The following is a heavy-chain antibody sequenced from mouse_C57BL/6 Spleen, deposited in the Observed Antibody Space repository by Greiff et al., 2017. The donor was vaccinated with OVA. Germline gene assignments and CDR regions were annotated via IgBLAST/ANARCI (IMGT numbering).Heavy chain of an antibody. CDR2: IYPRSGNT. CDR3: ASYDYCSRTAY. V-gene: IGHV1-81*01. Sequence: QVHVKQSGAELARPGASVKLSCKASGYTFTSYGISWVKQSTGKGLEWIGEIYPRSGNTYYNEKFKGKATLTADKSSSTAYMELRSLTSEDSAVYFCASYDYCSRTAYWGQGTLVTVSA. D-gene: IGHD1-1*01. J-gene: IGHJ3*01. CDR1: GYTFTSYG.